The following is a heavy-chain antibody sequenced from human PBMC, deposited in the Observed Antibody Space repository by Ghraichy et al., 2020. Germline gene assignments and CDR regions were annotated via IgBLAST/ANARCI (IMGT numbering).Heavy chain of an antibody. D-gene: IGHD3-10*01. CDR1: GASISHTYY. J-gene: IGHJ5*02. Sequence: SETLSLTCTVSGASISHTYYWAWIRQPPGKGLEWIGSFYYGGTTYYNPSLESRITISVDTSNNQFSLKLNSVTASDTAVYYCAGHSGSYYYGSGSYYSNWFDPWGQGTLVTVSS. V-gene: IGHV4-39*01. CDR3: AGHSGSYYYGSGSYYSNWFDP. CDR2: FYYGGTT.